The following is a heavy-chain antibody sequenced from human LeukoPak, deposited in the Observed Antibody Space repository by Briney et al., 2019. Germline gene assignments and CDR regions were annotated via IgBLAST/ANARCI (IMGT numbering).Heavy chain of an antibody. CDR1: GFTFSSYW. CDR2: INSDGSST. CDR3: ARVYPRTWFDP. Sequence: PGGSLRLSCAASGFTFSSYWMHWVRQAPGKGLVWVSRINSDGSSTSYADSVKGRFTISKDNAKNTLYLQMNSLRAEDTAVYYCARVYPRTWFDPWGQGTLVTVSS. D-gene: IGHD2/OR15-2a*01. V-gene: IGHV3-74*01. J-gene: IGHJ5*02.